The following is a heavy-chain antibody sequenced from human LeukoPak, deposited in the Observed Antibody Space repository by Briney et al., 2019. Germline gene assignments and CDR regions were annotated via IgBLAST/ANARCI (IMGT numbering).Heavy chain of an antibody. D-gene: IGHD3-22*01. CDR1: GYTFTGYY. CDR2: IIPIFGTA. Sequence: ASVKVSCKASGYTFTGYYMHWVRQAPGQGLEWMGGIIPIFGTANYAQKFQGSVTITADESTSTAYMELSSLRSEDTAVYYCAAHASYYYDSSGYSDYWGQGTLVTVSS. CDR3: AAHASYYYDSSGYSDY. V-gene: IGHV1-69*13. J-gene: IGHJ4*02.